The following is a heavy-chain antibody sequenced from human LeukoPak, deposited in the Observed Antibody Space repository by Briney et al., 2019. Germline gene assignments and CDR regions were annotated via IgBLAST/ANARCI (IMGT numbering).Heavy chain of an antibody. V-gene: IGHV3-7*01. J-gene: IGHJ4*02. Sequence: PGGSLRPSCAASGFTFSTYWMSWVRQAPGKGREWVANIKEDGSDKNYVDSVRGRFTISRDNAKNSLFLQMNSLRAEDTAVYYCARDGWRAINYWGQGTLVTVS. CDR2: IKEDGSDK. CDR1: GFTFSTYW. D-gene: IGHD5-24*01. CDR3: ARDGWRAINY.